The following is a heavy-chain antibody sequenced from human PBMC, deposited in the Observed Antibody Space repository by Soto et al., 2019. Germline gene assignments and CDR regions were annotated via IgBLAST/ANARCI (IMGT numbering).Heavy chain of an antibody. Sequence: PGGSLRLSCAASGFTFSSYAMHWVRQAPGKGLEYVSAISSNGGSTYYANSVKGRFTISRDNSKNTLYLQMNSLRAEDTAVYYCARDVVTIPGGMDVWGQGTTVTVSS. CDR1: GFTFSSYA. V-gene: IGHV3-64*01. CDR3: ARDVVTIPGGMDV. J-gene: IGHJ6*02. CDR2: ISSNGGST. D-gene: IGHD5-12*01.